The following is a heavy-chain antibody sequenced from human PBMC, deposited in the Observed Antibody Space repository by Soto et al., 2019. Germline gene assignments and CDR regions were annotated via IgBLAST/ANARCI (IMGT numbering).Heavy chain of an antibody. D-gene: IGHD3-3*01. J-gene: IGHJ6*03. CDR3: ARQKYDFWSGYYTDYYYYYMDV. CDR2: IYPGDSDT. Sequence: GESLKISCKGSGYSFTSYWIGWVRQMPGKGLEWMGIIYPGDSDTRYSPSFQGQVTISADKSISTAYLQWSSLKASDTAMYYCARQKYDFWSGYYTDYYYYYMDVWGKGTTVTVSS. CDR1: GYSFTSYW. V-gene: IGHV5-51*01.